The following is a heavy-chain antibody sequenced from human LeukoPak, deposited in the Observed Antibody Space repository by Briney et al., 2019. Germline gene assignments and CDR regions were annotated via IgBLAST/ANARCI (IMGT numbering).Heavy chain of an antibody. CDR1: RFTFSSYG. V-gene: IGHV3-30*02. D-gene: IGHD3-3*01. J-gene: IGHJ6*03. CDR3: ARANYDSWSGYYSGTWGSDYMDV. CDR2: IRYDGGEN. Sequence: GGSLRLSCAASRFTFSSYGMHWVRQAPGKGLDWVAFIRYDGGENYYADSVKGRFTISRDNSKNTLYLQMNSLRAEDTAVYYCARANYDSWSGYYSGTWGSDYMDVWGKGTTVTVSS.